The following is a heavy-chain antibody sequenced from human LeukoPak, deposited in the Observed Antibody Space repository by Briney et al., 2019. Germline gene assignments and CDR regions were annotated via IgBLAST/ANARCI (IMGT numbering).Heavy chain of an antibody. D-gene: IGHD5-12*01. CDR3: ARHGYSDYEFDY. Sequence: GESLKISCKGSGYSFASYWIGWVRQMPGEGLEWMGIIYPGDSDTRYSPSFQGQVTISVDKSINVAYLQWSSLKTSDTAIYYCARHGYSDYEFDYWGQGTLVTVSS. CDR2: IYPGDSDT. CDR1: GYSFASYW. V-gene: IGHV5-51*01. J-gene: IGHJ4*02.